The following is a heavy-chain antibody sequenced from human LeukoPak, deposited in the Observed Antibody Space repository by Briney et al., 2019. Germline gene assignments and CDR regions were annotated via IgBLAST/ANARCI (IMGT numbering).Heavy chain of an antibody. D-gene: IGHD1-14*01. CDR3: AKADSARGVTLKTTIDY. CDR2: ISGSGGST. Sequence: PGGSLRLSCAASGFTFSSYAMSWVRQARGKGLEWVSVISGSGGSTYYADSVKGRFTISRDNSKNTLYLQMNSLRGENTAVYYCAKADSARGVTLKTTIDYGGQGTLVTVSA. J-gene: IGHJ4*02. V-gene: IGHV3-23*01. CDR1: GFTFSSYA.